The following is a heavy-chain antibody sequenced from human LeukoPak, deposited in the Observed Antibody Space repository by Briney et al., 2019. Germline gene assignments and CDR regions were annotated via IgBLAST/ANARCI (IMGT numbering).Heavy chain of an antibody. J-gene: IGHJ4*02. CDR1: GFTFSSYG. CDR3: AKDSSTSCHD. V-gene: IGHV3-30*02. CDR2: IRYDGSNK. Sequence: GGSLRLSCAASGFTFSSYGMSWVRQAPDKGLEWVAFIRYDGSNKYYADSVKGRFTISRDNSKNTLYLQMNSPRAEDTAVYYCAKDSSTSCHDWGQGTLVTVSS. D-gene: IGHD2-2*01.